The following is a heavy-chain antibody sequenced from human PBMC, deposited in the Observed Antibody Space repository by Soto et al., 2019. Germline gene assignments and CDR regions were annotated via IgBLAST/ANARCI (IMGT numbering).Heavy chain of an antibody. CDR1: GYTFTSYD. D-gene: IGHD3-3*01. J-gene: IGHJ5*02. Sequence: GASVKVSCKASGYTFTSYDINWVRQATGQGLEWMGWMNPNSGNTGYAQKFQGRVTMTRNTSISTAYMELSSLRSEDTAVYYCARGSGYYDFWSGYFNWFDPWGQGTLVTVS. CDR3: ARGSGYYDFWSGYFNWFDP. CDR2: MNPNSGNT. V-gene: IGHV1-8*01.